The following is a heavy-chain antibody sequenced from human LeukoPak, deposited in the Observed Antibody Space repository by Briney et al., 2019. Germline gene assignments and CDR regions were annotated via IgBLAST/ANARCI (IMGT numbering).Heavy chain of an antibody. Sequence: SETLSLTCSVSGGSIGSTSYYWGWIRQPPGKGLEWIGSMYYSGSTYYNPSLKSRFTISVDTSNNQFSLKLSSVTAADTAVYYCARHGREINSSSAPVYTYWGQGNPVTVSS. CDR2: MYYSGST. D-gene: IGHD6-6*01. CDR1: GGSIGSTSYY. J-gene: IGHJ4*02. V-gene: IGHV4-39*01. CDR3: ARHGREINSSSAPVYTY.